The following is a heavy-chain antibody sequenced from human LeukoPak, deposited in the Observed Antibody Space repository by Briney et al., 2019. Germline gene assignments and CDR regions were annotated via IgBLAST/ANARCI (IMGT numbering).Heavy chain of an antibody. J-gene: IGHJ4*02. CDR2: ISGSGGST. Sequence: GGSLRLSCAASGFTFSSYAMSWVRQAPGKGLEWVSAISGSGGSTYYADSVKGRFTISRDNSKNTLYLQMNSLRAEDTAVYYCAKDLVMATIIPRYFDYWGQGTLVTVSS. D-gene: IGHD5-24*01. CDR3: AKDLVMATIIPRYFDY. CDR1: GFTFSSYA. V-gene: IGHV3-23*01.